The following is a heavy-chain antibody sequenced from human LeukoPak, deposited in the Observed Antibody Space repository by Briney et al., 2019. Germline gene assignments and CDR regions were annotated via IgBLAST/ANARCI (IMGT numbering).Heavy chain of an antibody. CDR2: ISAYNGNT. J-gene: IGHJ4*02. V-gene: IGHV1-18*01. CDR1: GYTFTDYG. D-gene: IGHD1-26*01. Sequence: ASVKVSCKASGYTFTDYGITWVRQTPTRGLQWMGWISAYNGNTNYAQDIQGRATMTTDTSTTTAYMELRNLRSDDTAVYYCARGGRWESHTDYWGQGTLVTVSS. CDR3: ARGGRWESHTDY.